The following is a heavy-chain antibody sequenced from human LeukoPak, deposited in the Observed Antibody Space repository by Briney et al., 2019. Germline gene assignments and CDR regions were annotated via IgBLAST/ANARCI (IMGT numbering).Heavy chain of an antibody. CDR3: ARDVHGDYGSGWYDP. Sequence: ASVKVSCKTSGGTLNNSAISWVRQAPGLGLEWLGGIMPLFGTAGYAQKFQGRVTITKDESTRTVYLELTSLTSDDTAVYYCARDVHGDYGSGWYDPWGQGTLVSVSS. D-gene: IGHD4-17*01. J-gene: IGHJ5*02. V-gene: IGHV1-69*05. CDR1: GGTLNNSA. CDR2: IMPLFGTA.